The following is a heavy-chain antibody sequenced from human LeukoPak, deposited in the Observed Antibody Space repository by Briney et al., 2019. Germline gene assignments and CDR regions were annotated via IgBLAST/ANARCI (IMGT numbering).Heavy chain of an antibody. CDR1: GFTFSTYW. V-gene: IGHV3-7*01. CDR2: MKQDGSET. D-gene: IGHD5-24*01. J-gene: IGHJ4*02. CDR3: ARDRRDGYNVLDY. Sequence: GGSLRLSCAASGFTFSTYWMTWVRQAPEKGLEWVANMKQDGSETYYVDSVKGRFTISRDNAKNSLYLQMNSLRAEDTAMYYCARDRRDGYNVLDYWGQGTLVTVSS.